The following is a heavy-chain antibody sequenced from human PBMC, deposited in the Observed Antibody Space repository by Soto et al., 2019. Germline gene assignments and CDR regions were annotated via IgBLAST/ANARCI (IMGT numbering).Heavy chain of an antibody. CDR1: GGSISSGGYY. V-gene: IGHV4-31*03. Sequence: LSLTCTVSGGSISSGGYYWSWIRQHPGKGLEWIGYIYYSGSTYYNPSLKSRVTISVDTSKNQFSLKLSSVTAADTAVYYCARVLRADYYGSGSYYTRRNNWFDPWGQGTLVTVSS. D-gene: IGHD3-10*01. J-gene: IGHJ5*02. CDR3: ARVLRADYYGSGSYYTRRNNWFDP. CDR2: IYYSGST.